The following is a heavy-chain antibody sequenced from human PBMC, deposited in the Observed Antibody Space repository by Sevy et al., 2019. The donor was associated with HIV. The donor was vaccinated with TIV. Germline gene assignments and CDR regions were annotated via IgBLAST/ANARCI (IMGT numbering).Heavy chain of an antibody. D-gene: IGHD3-10*01. CDR3: ARDKNYYVSGSFDY. CDR1: GGIFRSNA. J-gene: IGHJ4*01. Sequence: ASVKVSCKASGGIFRSNAISWVRQAPGQGREWMGGIIAVFGTTHYAQQLQGRVTITADESRSTAYMELSSLKSEDTAVYYCARDKNYYVSGSFDYWGQGSQVTVSS. V-gene: IGHV1-69*13. CDR2: IIAVFGTT.